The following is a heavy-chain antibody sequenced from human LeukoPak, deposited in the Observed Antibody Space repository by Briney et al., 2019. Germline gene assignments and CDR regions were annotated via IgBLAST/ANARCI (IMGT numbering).Heavy chain of an antibody. D-gene: IGHD4-23*01. Sequence: KRGESLKISCKGSGYSFTSYWIGWVRQMPGKGLEWMGIIYPGDSDTRYSPSFQGQVTISADKSISTAYLQWSSLKASDTAMYYCARHLGYGGNPNDAFDIWGQGTMVTVSS. J-gene: IGHJ3*02. CDR2: IYPGDSDT. V-gene: IGHV5-51*01. CDR3: ARHLGYGGNPNDAFDI. CDR1: GYSFTSYW.